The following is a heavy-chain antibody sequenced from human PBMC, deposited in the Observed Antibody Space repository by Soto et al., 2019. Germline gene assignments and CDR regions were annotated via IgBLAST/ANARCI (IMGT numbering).Heavy chain of an antibody. CDR3: AKDSGTESYYYDSSGYYYLGDYYYGMDV. Sequence: PGGSLGLSSAASGFTLRSYAMSWVRQAPGKGLEWVSAISGSGGSTYYADSVKGRFTISRDNSKNTLYLQMNSLRAEDTAVYYCAKDSGTESYYYDSSGYYYLGDYYYGMDVWGQGTTVTSP. CDR1: GFTLRSYA. D-gene: IGHD3-22*01. J-gene: IGHJ6*02. CDR2: ISGSGGST. V-gene: IGHV3-23*01.